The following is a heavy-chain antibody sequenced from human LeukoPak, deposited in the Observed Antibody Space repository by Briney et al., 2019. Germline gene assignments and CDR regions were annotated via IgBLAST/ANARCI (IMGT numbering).Heavy chain of an antibody. V-gene: IGHV3-23*01. D-gene: IGHD3-10*01. J-gene: IGHJ5*01. CDR2: ISGSGGST. CDR3: AKARDYYGSGSINCFDS. Sequence: GGSLRLSCAASGFTFSSYDMSWVRQAPGKGLEWVSGISGSGGSTYYADSVKGRFTISRDNFKNTLYLQMNTLRAEDTAVYYCAKARDYYGSGSINCFDSWGQGTLVTVSS. CDR1: GFTFSSYD.